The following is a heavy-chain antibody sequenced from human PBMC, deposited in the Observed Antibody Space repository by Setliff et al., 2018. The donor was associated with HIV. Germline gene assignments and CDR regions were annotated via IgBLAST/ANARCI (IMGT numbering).Heavy chain of an antibody. Sequence: GGSLRLSCVASGFTFSNYGIHWVRQAPGKGLEWVAFISYDGRSMYYGDSVKGRFTISRDNSKNTMFLQMKSLRGEDTAVYYCAKEGEWQRSRGYMDVWGKGTTVTVSS. J-gene: IGHJ6*03. V-gene: IGHV3-30*18. CDR1: GFTFSNYG. CDR2: ISYDGRSM. CDR3: AKEGEWQRSRGYMDV. D-gene: IGHD5-12*01.